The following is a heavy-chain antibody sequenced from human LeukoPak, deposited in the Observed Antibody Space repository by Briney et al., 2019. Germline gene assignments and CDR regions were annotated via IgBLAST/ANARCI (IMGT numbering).Heavy chain of an antibody. D-gene: IGHD1-7*01. J-gene: IGHJ4*02. Sequence: GGSLRLSCAASGFTFSSYSMTWVRQAPGKGLEWVSSISSSSSYIYYADSVKGRFTISRDNAKNSLYLQMNSLRAEDTAVYYCARDNWNLGYLGYWGQGTLVTVSS. V-gene: IGHV3-21*01. CDR1: GFTFSSYS. CDR2: ISSSSSYI. CDR3: ARDNWNLGYLGY.